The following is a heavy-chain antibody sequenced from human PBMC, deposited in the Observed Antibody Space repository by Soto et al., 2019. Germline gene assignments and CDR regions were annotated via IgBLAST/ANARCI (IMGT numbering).Heavy chain of an antibody. D-gene: IGHD2-8*01. Sequence: QVQLQESGPGLVKPSETLSLTCTVSGGSISGGVHSWSWIRQPPGKGLEWIGHIFDSGSTYYNPSRKSRLTISVDTSKNQFSLRPGSATSASTTMSYCAGESMPLTNDWYFDLWGRGPLVTVSS. CDR1: GGSISGGVHS. CDR2: IFDSGST. CDR3: AGESMPLTNDWYFDL. V-gene: IGHV4-30-4*01. J-gene: IGHJ2*01.